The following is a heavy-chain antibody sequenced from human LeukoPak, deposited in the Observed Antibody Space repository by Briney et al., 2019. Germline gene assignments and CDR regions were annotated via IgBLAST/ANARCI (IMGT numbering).Heavy chain of an antibody. CDR1: GGSISSYY. Sequence: PSETLSLTCTVSGGSISSYYWSWIRQPPGKGLEWIGYIYNRGSTNYNPSLKSRVTISVDTSKNQFSLKLRSVTAADTAVYYCARDRPGIAAAGGAFDIWGQGTMVTVSS. CDR2: IYNRGST. J-gene: IGHJ3*02. CDR3: ARDRPGIAAAGGAFDI. V-gene: IGHV4-59*01. D-gene: IGHD6-25*01.